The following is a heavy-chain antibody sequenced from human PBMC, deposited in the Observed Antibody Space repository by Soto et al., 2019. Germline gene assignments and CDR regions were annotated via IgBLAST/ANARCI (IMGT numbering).Heavy chain of an antibody. D-gene: IGHD3-16*01. CDR3: ASLRLGEPIDY. J-gene: IGHJ4*02. CDR2: IWYDGSNK. V-gene: IGHV3-33*01. Sequence: QVQLVESGGGVVQPGRSLRLSCAASGFTFSSYGMHWVRQAPGKGLEWVAVIWYDGSNKYYADSVKGRFTISRDNSKNTLYLQMNSLRAEDTAVYYCASLRLGEPIDYWGQGTLVTVSS. CDR1: GFTFSSYG.